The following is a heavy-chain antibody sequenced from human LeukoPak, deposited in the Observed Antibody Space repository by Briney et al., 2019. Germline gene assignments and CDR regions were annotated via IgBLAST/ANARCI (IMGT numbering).Heavy chain of an antibody. CDR2: NTGCGGTT. V-gene: IGHV3-23*01. J-gene: IGHJ4*02. CDR3: AKDPPILRWSFDY. Sequence: GGALRLSCEASGFAFSTYAVSWVRRTLGKTLEGVSANTGCGGTTYYADSVKARFTISRDNSKNTLYLQMNSLRAEDTAVYYCAKDPPILRWSFDYWGQGTLVTVSS. CDR1: GFAFSTYA. D-gene: IGHD4-23*01.